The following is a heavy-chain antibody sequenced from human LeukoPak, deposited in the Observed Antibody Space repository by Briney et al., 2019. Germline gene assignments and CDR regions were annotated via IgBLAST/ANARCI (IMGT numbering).Heavy chain of an antibody. CDR3: ARDLYGVSHDY. CDR2: IYSSGMT. V-gene: IGHV3-53*01. CDR1: GFTVSSNY. J-gene: IGHJ4*02. D-gene: IGHD4-17*01. Sequence: GGSLRLSCAASGFTVSSNYMSWVRQAPGKGLEWVSVIYSSGMTYYADSVKGRFTISRDNSKDTLYLHMNSLRAEDTAVYYCARDLYGVSHDYWGQGTLVTVSS.